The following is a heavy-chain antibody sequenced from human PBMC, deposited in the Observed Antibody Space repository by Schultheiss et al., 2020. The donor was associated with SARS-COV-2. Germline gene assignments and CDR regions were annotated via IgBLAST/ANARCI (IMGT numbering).Heavy chain of an antibody. J-gene: IGHJ6*02. CDR1: GGTFSSYA. CDR2: INPNSGGT. Sequence: ASVKVSCKASGGTFSSYAISWVRQAPGQGLEWMGWINPNSGGTNYAQKFQGRVTMTRNTSISTAYMELSSLRSEDTAVYYCAAVPCSGGSCYRVGYYGMDVWGQGTTVTVSS. V-gene: IGHV1-8*02. CDR3: AAVPCSGGSCYRVGYYGMDV. D-gene: IGHD2-15*01.